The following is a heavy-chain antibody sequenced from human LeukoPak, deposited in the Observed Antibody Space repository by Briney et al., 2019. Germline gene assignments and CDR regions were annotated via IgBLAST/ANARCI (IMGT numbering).Heavy chain of an antibody. V-gene: IGHV3-21*01. D-gene: IGHD6-19*01. CDR3: AREGRAVARDDY. J-gene: IGHJ4*02. CDR1: GFTFSRFS. Sequence: GGSLRLSCATSGFTFSRFSFRWVRQAPGKGLEWVASIYVTGNYINYADSVKGRVTISRDNAKNSVYLQMNSLRAEDTAVYYCAREGRAVARDDYWGQGTLVTVSS. CDR2: IYVTGNYI.